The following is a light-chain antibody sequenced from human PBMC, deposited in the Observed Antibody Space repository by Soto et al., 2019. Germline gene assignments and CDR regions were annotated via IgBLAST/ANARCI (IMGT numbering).Light chain of an antibody. CDR1: QHISNY. CDR2: DAS. CDR3: QQYDNIPLT. J-gene: IGKJ4*01. Sequence: DIHVIQSPSSLFASVGDRATVTCRASQHISNYLDWYQQKPGKAPKLLIYDASNLEAGVPSRFSGSGSGTYFTFTINSLQPEDFSTYYCQQYDNIPLTFGGGTRWIS. V-gene: IGKV1-33*01.